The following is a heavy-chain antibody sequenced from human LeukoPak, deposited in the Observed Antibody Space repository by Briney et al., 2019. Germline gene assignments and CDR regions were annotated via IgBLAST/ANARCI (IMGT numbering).Heavy chain of an antibody. CDR2: IYYSGST. CDR3: ARDDYDILAFDP. V-gene: IGHV4-59*01. D-gene: IGHD3-9*01. CDR1: GGSISSYY. Sequence: PSETLSLTCTVSGGSISSYYWSWIRQPPGKGLEWIGDIYYSGSTNYNPSLKSRVTISVDTSKNQFSLKLSSVTAADTAVYYCARDDYDILAFDPWGQGTLVTVSS. J-gene: IGHJ5*02.